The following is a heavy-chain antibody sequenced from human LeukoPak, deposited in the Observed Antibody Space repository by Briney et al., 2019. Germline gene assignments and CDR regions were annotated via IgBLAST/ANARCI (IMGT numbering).Heavy chain of an antibody. CDR1: GFTFRNSA. V-gene: IGHV3-23*01. CDR2: IIGNSVST. Sequence: PGGSLRLSCAASGFTFRNSAMSWVRQAPGKGLEWVSNIIGNSVSTYYADFVKGRFTISRDNSNNTLFLQMNSLSADDTAIYFCAKGRRDGYNYPLFDSWGQGAWVVVSS. J-gene: IGHJ4*02. CDR3: AKGRRDGYNYPLFDS. D-gene: IGHD5-24*01.